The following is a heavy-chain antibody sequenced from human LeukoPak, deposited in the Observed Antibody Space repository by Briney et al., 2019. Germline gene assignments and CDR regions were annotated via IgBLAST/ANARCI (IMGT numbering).Heavy chain of an antibody. CDR1: GFTLSSYA. J-gene: IGHJ4*02. Sequence: GGSLRLSCAASGFTLSSYAMSWVRQAPGKGLEWVSAISGSGGSTYYADSVKGRFTISRDNSKNTPYLQMNSLRAEDTAVYYCAKRARYDILTGYYPKPTGFDYWGQGTLVTVSS. CDR3: AKRARYDILTGYYPKPTGFDY. V-gene: IGHV3-23*01. CDR2: ISGSGGST. D-gene: IGHD3-9*01.